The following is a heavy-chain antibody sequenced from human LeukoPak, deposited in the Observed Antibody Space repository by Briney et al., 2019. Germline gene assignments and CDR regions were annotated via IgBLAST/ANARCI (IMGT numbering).Heavy chain of an antibody. CDR3: ARAGRSSSSFDY. Sequence: GGSLRLSCAASGFTFGSYEINWVRQAPGKGLEWVSYISSSGSTRYYADSVKGRFTISRDNAKNSLYLQINSLRAEDTAVYYCARAGRSSSSFDYWGQGTLVTVSS. J-gene: IGHJ4*02. CDR1: GFTFGSYE. CDR2: ISSSGSTR. D-gene: IGHD6-6*01. V-gene: IGHV3-48*03.